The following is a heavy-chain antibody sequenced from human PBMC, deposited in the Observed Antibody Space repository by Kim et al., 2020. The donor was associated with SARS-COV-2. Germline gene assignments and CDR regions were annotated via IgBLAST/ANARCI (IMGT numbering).Heavy chain of an antibody. CDR1: GFTFSRYG. J-gene: IGHJ5*02. Sequence: GGSLRLSCAASGFTFSRYGLNWVRQAPGKGLEWLAVISHDESEKFYADSVKGRFTISRDTSNSMLYLEMKSLKTEDTAVYFCAKGSTGSGYSSADHWGQGILGTVSS. V-gene: IGHV3-30*18. CDR3: AKGSTGSGYSSADH. CDR2: ISHDESEK. D-gene: IGHD5-12*01.